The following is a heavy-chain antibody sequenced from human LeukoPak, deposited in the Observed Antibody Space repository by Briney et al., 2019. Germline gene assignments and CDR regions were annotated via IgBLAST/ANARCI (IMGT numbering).Heavy chain of an antibody. Sequence: SETLSLTCTVSGGSFSSSYYWGWIRQPPGKGLEWIGSFYYSGSTYYNPSLKSRVTISVDTSKNQFSLKLSSVTAADTAIYYCARIDGGHHLSPFDYWGQGTLVTVSS. V-gene: IGHV4-39*01. D-gene: IGHD4-23*01. CDR3: ARIDGGHHLSPFDY. CDR2: FYYSGST. J-gene: IGHJ4*02. CDR1: GGSFSSSYY.